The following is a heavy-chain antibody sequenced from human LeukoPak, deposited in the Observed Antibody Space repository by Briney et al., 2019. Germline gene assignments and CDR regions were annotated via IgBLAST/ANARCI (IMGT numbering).Heavy chain of an antibody. V-gene: IGHV3-30*04. Sequence: GRSLRLSCAASGFTFSSHALHWVRQAPGKGLEWVAVISSDGSYKYYADSVKGRFTISRDNSKNTLYLQMNSLIPEDTAVYYCAKLRGSGSFKRRNWFDPWGQGTLVTVSS. CDR2: ISSDGSYK. D-gene: IGHD3-10*01. CDR3: AKLRGSGSFKRRNWFDP. J-gene: IGHJ5*02. CDR1: GFTFSSHA.